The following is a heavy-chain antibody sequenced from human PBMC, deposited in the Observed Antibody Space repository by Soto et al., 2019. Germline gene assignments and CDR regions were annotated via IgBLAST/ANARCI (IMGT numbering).Heavy chain of an antibody. J-gene: IGHJ6*02. CDR1: GVDFASFG. V-gene: IGHV1-58*02. D-gene: IGHD2-2*01. CDR2: IVVATXAI. Sequence: AASVNVSCKASGVDFASFGIQWLRQTLGQRTQWIGWIVVATXAINYAQEWQGRVIISRDRSTNRAYIDLTNLRSEDTAVYFCSADHQHVAIGWPVGGQGTTVTVSS. CDR3: SADHQHVAIGWPV.